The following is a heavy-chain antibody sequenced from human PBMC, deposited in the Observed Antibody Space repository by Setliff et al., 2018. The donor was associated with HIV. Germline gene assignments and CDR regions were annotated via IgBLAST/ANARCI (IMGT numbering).Heavy chain of an antibody. D-gene: IGHD3-3*01. CDR3: ARSFSGRYFWSGYYTGPDPKGENAFDI. J-gene: IGHJ3*02. CDR1: GGSISSDDYY. V-gene: IGHV4-30-4*08. CDR2: ITYSGSA. Sequence: SETLSLTCTVSGGSISSDDYYWNWIRQPPGKGLERIGYITYSGSAYYNPSLKSRVSMSIDSSKNHFSLSLRYVTAADTAVYYCARSFSGRYFWSGYYTGPDPKGENAFDIWGQGTMVTVSS.